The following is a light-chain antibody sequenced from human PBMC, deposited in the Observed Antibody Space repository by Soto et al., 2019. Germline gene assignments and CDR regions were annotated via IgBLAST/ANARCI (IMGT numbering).Light chain of an antibody. CDR1: QTVSSSY. CDR2: GAS. CDR3: QQYKT. J-gene: IGKJ1*01. Sequence: EIVLTQSPGTLSLSLGERATLSCRASQTVSSSYLAWYQQKPGQAPRLLIYGASSRATGIPDRFSGSGSGTDFTLTISRLEPEDFAVYYCQQYKTFGQGTKVDIK. V-gene: IGKV3-20*01.